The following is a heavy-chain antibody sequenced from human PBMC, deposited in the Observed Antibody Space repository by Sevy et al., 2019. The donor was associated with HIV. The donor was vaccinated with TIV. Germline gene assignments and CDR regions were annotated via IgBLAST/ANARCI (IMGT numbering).Heavy chain of an antibody. CDR3: AKNPVEWLGYNYYYMDV. CDR1: GFTFSSYA. Sequence: GGSLRLSCAASGFTFSSYAMSWVRQAPGKGLEWVSGINSSAGSTYYADSVKGRFTISRDNSKNTLYLQMSSLRPEDTAVYFCAKNPVEWLGYNYYYMDVWGKGATVTVSS. J-gene: IGHJ6*03. V-gene: IGHV3-23*01. CDR2: INSSAGST. D-gene: IGHD3-3*01.